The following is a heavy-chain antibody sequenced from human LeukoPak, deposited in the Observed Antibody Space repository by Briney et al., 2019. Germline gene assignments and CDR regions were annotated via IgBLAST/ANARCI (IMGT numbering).Heavy chain of an antibody. D-gene: IGHD3-10*01. V-gene: IGHV1-2*02. Sequence: GASVKVSCKASGYTFSGYYMFWVRQAPGQGLEWMGWINPNSGGTNYAQEFQGRVTMTRDTSISTAYMELSTLRSDDTAVYYCALIGDHAWFDPWGQGTLVTVSS. CDR2: INPNSGGT. CDR1: GYTFSGYY. CDR3: ALIGDHAWFDP. J-gene: IGHJ5*02.